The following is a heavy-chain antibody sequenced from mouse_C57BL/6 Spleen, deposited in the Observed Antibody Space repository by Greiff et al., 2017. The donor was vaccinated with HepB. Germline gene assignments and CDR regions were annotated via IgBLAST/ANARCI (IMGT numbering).Heavy chain of an antibody. CDR3: AREETNYYGSSLDY. J-gene: IGHJ2*01. V-gene: IGHV1-64*01. Sequence: QVQLQQPGAELVKPGASVKLSCKASGYTFTSYWMHWVKQRPGQGLEWIGMIHPNSGSTNYNEKFKSKATLTVDKSSSTAYMQLSSLTSEDSAVYYCAREETNYYGSSLDYWGQGTTLTVSS. D-gene: IGHD1-1*01. CDR1: GYTFTSYW. CDR2: IHPNSGST.